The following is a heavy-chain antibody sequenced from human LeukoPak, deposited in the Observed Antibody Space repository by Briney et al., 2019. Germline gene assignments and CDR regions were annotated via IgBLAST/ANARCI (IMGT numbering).Heavy chain of an antibody. CDR1: GGSISSGGYY. V-gene: IGHV4-31*03. Sequence: TSSETLSLTCTVSGGSISSGGYYWRWIRQHPGKGLEWIGYIYYSVSTYYNPSLKSRVTISVDTSNNQFSLKLSSVTAADTAVYYCARERLDSSSRFDYWGQGTLVTVSS. CDR2: IYYSVST. D-gene: IGHD6-6*01. CDR3: ARERLDSSSRFDY. J-gene: IGHJ4*02.